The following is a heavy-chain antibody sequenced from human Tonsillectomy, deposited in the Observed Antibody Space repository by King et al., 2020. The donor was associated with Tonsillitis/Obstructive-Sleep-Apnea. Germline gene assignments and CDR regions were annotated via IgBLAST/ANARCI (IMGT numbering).Heavy chain of an antibody. CDR1: GGPISSGYHY. V-gene: IGHV4-39*02. D-gene: IGHD1-26*01. J-gene: IGHJ1*01. CDR2: MYYGGTT. CDR3: SRLWEGAQNPDY. Sequence: QLQESGPRLVRPSETLSLTCTVSGGPISSGYHYWGWIRQPPGKGLEWIASMYYGGTTYYNPSLKSRVTISVDTSKNHFSLILSSVTAADTAVYSCSRLWEGAQNPDYWSQGILVTVSS.